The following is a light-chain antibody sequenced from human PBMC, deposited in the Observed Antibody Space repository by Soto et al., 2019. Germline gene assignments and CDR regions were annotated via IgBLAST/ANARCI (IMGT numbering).Light chain of an antibody. Sequence: EIVLTQSPGTLSLSPGERATLSCRASQSVSSNFLAWYQQKPDQAPSLLIYGASSRATGIPDRFTGSGSGTDFTLTISRLEAEDFAVYYCQHYGDSPRRFGQGTKVEIK. CDR2: GAS. J-gene: IGKJ1*01. V-gene: IGKV3-20*01. CDR1: QSVSSNF. CDR3: QHYGDSPRR.